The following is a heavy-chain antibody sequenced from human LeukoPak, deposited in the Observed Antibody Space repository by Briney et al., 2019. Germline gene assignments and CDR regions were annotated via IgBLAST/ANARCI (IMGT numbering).Heavy chain of an antibody. D-gene: IGHD5-24*01. J-gene: IGHJ4*02. V-gene: IGHV4-59*01. CDR2: IYYSGST. CDR1: GGSISSCY. Sequence: SETLSLTCTVSGGSISSCYWSWIRQPPGKGLEWIGYIYYSGSTNYNPSLKSRVTISVDTSKNQFSLKLSSVTAADTAVYYCARGPGRWLQWNYFDYWGQGTLVTVSS. CDR3: ARGPGRWLQWNYFDY.